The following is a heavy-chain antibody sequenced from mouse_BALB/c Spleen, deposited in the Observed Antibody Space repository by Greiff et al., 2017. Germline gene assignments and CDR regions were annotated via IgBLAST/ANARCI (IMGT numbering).Heavy chain of an antibody. CDR3: ARRWGKRDYYAMDY. Sequence: VKLVESGPGLVQPSQSLSITCTVSGFSLTSYGVHWVRQSPGKGLEWLGVIWSGGSTDYNAAFISRLSISKDNSKSQVFFKMNSLQANDTAIYYCARRWGKRDYYAMDYWGQGTSVTVSS. CDR2: IWSGGST. D-gene: IGHD2-1*01. J-gene: IGHJ4*01. V-gene: IGHV2-2*02. CDR1: GFSLTSYG.